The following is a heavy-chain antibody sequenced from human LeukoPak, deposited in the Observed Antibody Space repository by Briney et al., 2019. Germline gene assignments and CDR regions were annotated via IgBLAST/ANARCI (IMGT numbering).Heavy chain of an antibody. CDR3: ARVSCSSTSCKYPFDY. Sequence: GGSLRLSCAASGFTFSSYWMHWVRQAPGQGLVWVSRLSIDGSSTDYADSVKGRFTISRDNAKNTLYLQMNSLRAEDTAVYYCARVSCSSTSCKYPFDYWGQGTLVTVSS. V-gene: IGHV3-74*01. CDR2: LSIDGSST. CDR1: GFTFSSYW. D-gene: IGHD2-2*01. J-gene: IGHJ4*02.